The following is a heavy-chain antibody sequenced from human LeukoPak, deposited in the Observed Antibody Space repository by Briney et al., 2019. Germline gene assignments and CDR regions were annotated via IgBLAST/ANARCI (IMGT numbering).Heavy chain of an antibody. CDR2: ISGSGGST. CDR1: GFTFSSYA. V-gene: IGHV3-23*01. Sequence: GGSLRLSCAASGFTFSSYAMSWVRQAPGKGLEWVSAISGSGGSTYYADSVKGRFTISRDNSKNTLYLQMNSLGAEDTAVYYRANRAGLGYFDYWGQGTLVTVSS. J-gene: IGHJ4*02. CDR3: ANRAGLGYFDY. D-gene: IGHD3-10*01.